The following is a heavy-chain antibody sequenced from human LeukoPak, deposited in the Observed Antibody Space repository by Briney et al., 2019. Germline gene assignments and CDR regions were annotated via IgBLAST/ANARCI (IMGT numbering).Heavy chain of an antibody. V-gene: IGHV3-23*01. J-gene: IGHJ4*02. D-gene: IGHD6-19*01. CDR1: GFTVSSNF. CDR2: ISGSGGST. CDR3: AKGSFGYSSGCFDY. Sequence: GGSLRLSCAASGFTVSSNFVSWVRQAPGKGLEWVSAISGSGGSTYYADSVKGRFTISRDNSKNTLCLQMNSLRAEDTAVYYCAKGSFGYSSGCFDYWGQGTLVTVSS.